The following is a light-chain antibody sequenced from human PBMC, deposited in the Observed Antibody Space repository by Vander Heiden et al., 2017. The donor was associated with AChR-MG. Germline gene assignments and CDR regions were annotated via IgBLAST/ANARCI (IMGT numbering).Light chain of an antibody. V-gene: IGKV1-39*01. CDR3: LRSESTPWR. Sequence: DIQMTQSPSSLSASVGDRVTITCRASQRISTYLSWYQQKPGKAPELLIYAAFNSQSPVPSTFTRTAILTDFTLTISRLQPEDIATYYSLRSESTPWRFGQGTKLEIK. CDR2: AAF. J-gene: IGKJ1*01. CDR1: QRISTY.